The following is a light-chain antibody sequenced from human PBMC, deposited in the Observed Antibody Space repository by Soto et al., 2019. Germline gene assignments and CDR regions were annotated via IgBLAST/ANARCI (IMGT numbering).Light chain of an antibody. CDR3: QQYETSPVT. Sequence: EILLTQSPGTLSLSPGETATLSCRASQSVRNNYLAWYQQRPAQPPRLLMYEAATRASGIPDRFSGSVSGTDFTLTIRRLEPEDFALSFGQQYETSPVTIGGGTKVEI. V-gene: IGKV3-20*01. J-gene: IGKJ4*01. CDR2: EAA. CDR1: QSVRNNY.